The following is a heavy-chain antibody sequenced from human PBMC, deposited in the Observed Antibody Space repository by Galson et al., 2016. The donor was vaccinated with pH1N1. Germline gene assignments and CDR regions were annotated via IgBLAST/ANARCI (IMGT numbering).Heavy chain of an antibody. J-gene: IGHJ3*01. Sequence: SLRLSCATSGFTFKNYVMSWVRQAPGKGLEWVPVISGRGGNTYYADSVKGRFTIARDNFKNTLYLEMNKLKDDDTAVYYCAKDRSREFLHFPFDAFDVWGQGTMVSVSA. CDR3: AKDRSREFLHFPFDAFDV. D-gene: IGHD3-10*01. CDR2: ISGRGGNT. V-gene: IGHV3-23*01. CDR1: GFTFKNYV.